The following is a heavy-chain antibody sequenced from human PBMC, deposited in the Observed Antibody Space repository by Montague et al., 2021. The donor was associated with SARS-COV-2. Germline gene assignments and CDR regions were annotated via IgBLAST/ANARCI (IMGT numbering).Heavy chain of an antibody. Sequence: SLRLSCAASGFTFSNYGISWVRQAPGRGLEWVSSISPSSNFIYYADSVKGRFTISRDNAKNSLYLQMNSLRADDTAVYFCARDLGSSNSDYWGQGTLVTVSS. V-gene: IGHV3-21*01. J-gene: IGHJ4*02. CDR2: ISPSSNFI. CDR1: GFTFSNYG. CDR3: ARDLGSSNSDY. D-gene: IGHD2-15*01.